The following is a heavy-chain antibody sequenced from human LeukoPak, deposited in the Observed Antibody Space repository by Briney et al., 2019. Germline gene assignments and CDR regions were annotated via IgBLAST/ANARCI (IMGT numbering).Heavy chain of an antibody. D-gene: IGHD4-23*01. Sequence: GSSVKVSCKASGGTFSSYPLTWVRQAPGQGLEWMGEITPIFGAANYAQTFQGRVTITADESTSTVFMELSSLRSDDTAFYYCARNSRVASTSGLNYWGQGTLVTVSS. CDR2: ITPIFGAA. CDR1: GGTFSSYP. J-gene: IGHJ4*02. CDR3: ARNSRVASTSGLNY. V-gene: IGHV1-69*01.